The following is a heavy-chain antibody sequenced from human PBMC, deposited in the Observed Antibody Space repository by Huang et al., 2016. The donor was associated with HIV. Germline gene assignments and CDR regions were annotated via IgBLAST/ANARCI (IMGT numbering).Heavy chain of an antibody. CDR2: IYYRGST. CDR1: GGSITSSSYY. Sequence: QLQLQGSGPGLVKPSETLSLTCTVSGGSITSSSYYWGWIRQPPGKVLEWVGSIYYRGSTDYDPSLNSRVTVSVDTSKNQFSLKLSSVTAADTAVYYCARHFSYYDSSGYTPWDAFDIWGQGTMVTVSS. J-gene: IGHJ3*02. D-gene: IGHD3-22*01. CDR3: ARHFSYYDSSGYTPWDAFDI. V-gene: IGHV4-39*01.